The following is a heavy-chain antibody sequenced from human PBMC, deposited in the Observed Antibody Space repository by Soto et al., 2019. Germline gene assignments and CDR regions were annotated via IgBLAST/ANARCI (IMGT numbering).Heavy chain of an antibody. CDR1: GYTFTTYA. CDR3: ARDSWVTTFHFNY. J-gene: IGHJ4*02. V-gene: IGHV1-3*01. D-gene: IGHD4-17*01. Sequence: QVQLVQTGAEVKKPGASVKVSCKASGYTFTTYAMHWVRQAPGQRLEWMGWIDAGNGNTKYSQKFQGGVTITSDTSASTAYMELSNLRSEDTAVYYCARDSWVTTFHFNYWGQGTLVTVSS. CDR2: IDAGNGNT.